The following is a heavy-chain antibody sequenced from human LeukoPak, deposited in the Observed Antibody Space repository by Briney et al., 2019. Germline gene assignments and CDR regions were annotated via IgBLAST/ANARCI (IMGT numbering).Heavy chain of an antibody. CDR3: ARSRSSTWSGPDY. J-gene: IGHJ4*02. CDR1: GFTFSSYE. D-gene: IGHD6-13*01. Sequence: GGSLRLSCAASGFTFSSYEMNWVRQAPGKGLEWVSSITSSGSTIYYADSLKGRFTISRDNAKNSLYLQMNSLRAEDTAVYYCARSRSSTWSGPDYWGQGTLVTVSS. V-gene: IGHV3-48*03. CDR2: ITSSGSTI.